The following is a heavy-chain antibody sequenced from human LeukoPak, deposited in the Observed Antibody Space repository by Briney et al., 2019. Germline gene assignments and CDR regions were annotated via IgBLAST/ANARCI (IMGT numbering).Heavy chain of an antibody. D-gene: IGHD6-6*01. Sequence: GGSLRLSCVASGFSFYSARMNWVRQAPGKGLEWVGQIKTNSEGGTTVHAAAVKGRFTISRDESTSTLYLQMNSLRIGDTGIYYCTSDLTEAARRGWARDYWGQGTLVAVSS. CDR1: GFSFYSAR. J-gene: IGHJ4*02. CDR3: TSDLTEAARRGWARDY. V-gene: IGHV3-15*01. CDR2: IKTNSEGGTT.